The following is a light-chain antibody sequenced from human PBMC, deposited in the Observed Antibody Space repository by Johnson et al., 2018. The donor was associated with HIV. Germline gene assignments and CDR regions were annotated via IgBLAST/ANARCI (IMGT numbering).Light chain of an antibody. CDR1: SSNIGNNY. CDR2: ENN. CDR3: GTWDSSLSAGEV. V-gene: IGLV1-51*02. J-gene: IGLJ1*01. Sequence: SVLTQPPSVSAAPGQKVTISCSGSSSNIGNNYISWYQQFPGTAPKLLIYENNKRPSGIPDRFSGSKSGTSATLGITGLQTGDEADYYCGTWDSSLSAGEVFGTGTKVTVL.